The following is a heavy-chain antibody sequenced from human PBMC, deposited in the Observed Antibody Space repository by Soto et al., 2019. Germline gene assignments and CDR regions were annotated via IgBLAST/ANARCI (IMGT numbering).Heavy chain of an antibody. CDR3: ARGSAVKGRWFDP. CDR2: XXXSXSX. Sequence: SETLSLTCAVSGGSISSSGYAWSWIRQPPGKGLEXIGYXXXSXSXXXNXXXXSRVTISVDRSKNQFSLKLSSVTAADTAVYYCARGSAVKGRWFDPWGQGTLVTVSS. D-gene: IGHD4-17*01. J-gene: IGHJ5*02. CDR1: GGSISSSGYA. V-gene: IGHV4-30-2*01.